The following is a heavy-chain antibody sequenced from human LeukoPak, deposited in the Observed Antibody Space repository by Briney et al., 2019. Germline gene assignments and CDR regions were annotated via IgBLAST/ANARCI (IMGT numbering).Heavy chain of an antibody. CDR2: INHSGST. CDR3: ARLSTEPFDY. D-gene: IGHD2-8*02. V-gene: IGHV4-34*01. Sequence: PSETLSLTCAVYGGSFSGYYWSWIRQPPGKGLEWIGEINHSGSTNYNPSLKSRVTISVDTSKNQFSLKLSSVTAADTAVYYCARLSTEPFDYWGQGTLVTVSS. CDR1: GGSFSGYY. J-gene: IGHJ4*02.